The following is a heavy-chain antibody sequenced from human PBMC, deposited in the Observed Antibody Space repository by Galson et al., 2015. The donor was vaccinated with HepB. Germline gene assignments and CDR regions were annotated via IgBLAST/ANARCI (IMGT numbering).Heavy chain of an antibody. CDR2: INVYNGNT. J-gene: IGHJ6*03. CDR1: GYTFSSYG. Sequence: SVKVSCKASGYTFSSYGISWVRQAPGQGLEWMGWINVYNGNTNYAQKFQGRVTMTTDTSTSTAYMELRSLRSDDTAVYYCARMNDFWSAHADKRDPDYYFYYMDVWGKGTTVTVSS. CDR3: ARMNDFWSAHADKRDPDYYFYYMDV. D-gene: IGHD3-3*01. V-gene: IGHV1-18*01.